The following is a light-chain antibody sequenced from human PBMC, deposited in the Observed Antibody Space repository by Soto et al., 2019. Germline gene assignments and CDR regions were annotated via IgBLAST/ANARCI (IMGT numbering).Light chain of an antibody. CDR2: GAS. CDR1: QSVSSNY. J-gene: IGKJ4*01. CDR3: QQYGGSPRVT. V-gene: IGKV3-20*01. Sequence: EIVLTQSPGTLSLSPGERATLSCRASQSVSSNYLAWYQQKPGQAPRLLIYGASSRATGIPDRFSGSGSGTYFPLTISRLEPEDFAVYYCQQYGGSPRVTFGGGTKVEIK.